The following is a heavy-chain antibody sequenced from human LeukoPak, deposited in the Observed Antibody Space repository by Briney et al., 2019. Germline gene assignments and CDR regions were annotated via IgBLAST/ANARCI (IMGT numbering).Heavy chain of an antibody. Sequence: GASVKVSCKASGGTFSSYTISWVRQAPGQGLEWIGRIIPILGIANYAQKFQGRVTITADKSTSTAYMELSSLRSEDTAVYYCARGYCSSTSCYAFDIWGQGTMVTVSS. D-gene: IGHD2-2*01. CDR2: IIPILGIA. V-gene: IGHV1-69*02. CDR1: GGTFSSYT. CDR3: ARGYCSSTSCYAFDI. J-gene: IGHJ3*02.